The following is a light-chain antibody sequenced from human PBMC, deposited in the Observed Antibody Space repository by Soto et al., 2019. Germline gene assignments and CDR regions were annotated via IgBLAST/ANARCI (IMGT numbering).Light chain of an antibody. CDR2: AAS. CDR1: QTIGNY. V-gene: IGKV1-39*01. J-gene: IGKJ1*01. Sequence: DIQMTQAPSSLPASVGDRVTITCRASQTIGNYLNWYQQRPGKAPNLLISAASTLQSGVPSRFSGSGSGTDFTLTITSLQPEDCATYYCQQSYNTPRTLGQGTKVDIK. CDR3: QQSYNTPRT.